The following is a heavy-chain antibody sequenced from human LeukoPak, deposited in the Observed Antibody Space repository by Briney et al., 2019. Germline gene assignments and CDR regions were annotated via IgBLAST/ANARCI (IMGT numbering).Heavy chain of an antibody. V-gene: IGHV1-2*06. CDR3: ARGDIVVVPAQNWFDP. D-gene: IGHD2-2*01. J-gene: IGHJ5*02. CDR1: GYTFIDYE. Sequence: ASVKVSCKTSGYTFIDYEMDWVRQAPGQGFEWMGRINPNSGGTNYAQKFQGRVTMTRDTSISTANMELSRLRSDDTAVYYCARGDIVVVPAQNWFDPWGQGTLVTVSS. CDR2: INPNSGGT.